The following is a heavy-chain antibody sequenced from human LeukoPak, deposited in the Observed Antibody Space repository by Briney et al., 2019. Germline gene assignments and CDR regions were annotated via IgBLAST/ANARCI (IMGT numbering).Heavy chain of an antibody. CDR3: ARAVAKMTTVTPFDY. Sequence: ASVKVSCKAPGGTFSSYAISWVRQAPGQGLEWMGGIIPIFGTANYAQKFQGRVTITADKSTSTAYMELSSLRSEDTAVYYCARAVAKMTTVTPFDYWGQGTLVTVSS. CDR1: GGTFSSYA. J-gene: IGHJ4*02. V-gene: IGHV1-69*06. D-gene: IGHD4-17*01. CDR2: IIPIFGTA.